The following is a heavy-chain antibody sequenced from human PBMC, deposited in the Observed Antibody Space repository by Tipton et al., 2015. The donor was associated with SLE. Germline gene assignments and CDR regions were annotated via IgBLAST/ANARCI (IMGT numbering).Heavy chain of an antibody. CDR3: ARVGFYFDY. J-gene: IGHJ4*02. CDR2: IYESGKT. V-gene: IGHV4-30-4*01. Sequence: LRLSCTVSGGSIRSYDYKWTWIRQPPGKGLEWLGYIYESGKTYYNPSLQSRLTISEDTSKKQFSLKLSSVTAADTAVYYCARVGFYFDYWGQGTLVTVSS. D-gene: IGHD1-26*01. CDR1: GGSIRSYDYK.